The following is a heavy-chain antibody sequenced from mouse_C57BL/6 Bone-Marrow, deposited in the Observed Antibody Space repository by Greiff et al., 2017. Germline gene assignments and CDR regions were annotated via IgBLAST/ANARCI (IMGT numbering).Heavy chain of an antibody. V-gene: IGHV5-4*03. D-gene: IGHD3-3*01. J-gene: IGHJ3*01. Sequence: EVKLQESGGGLVKPGGSLKLSCAASGFTFSSYAMSWVRQTPEKRLEWVATISDGGSYTYYPDNVKGRFTISRDNAKNNLYLQMSHLKSEDTAMYYCARVRWDRAWFAYWGQGTLVTVSA. CDR2: ISDGGSYT. CDR1: GFTFSSYA. CDR3: ARVRWDRAWFAY.